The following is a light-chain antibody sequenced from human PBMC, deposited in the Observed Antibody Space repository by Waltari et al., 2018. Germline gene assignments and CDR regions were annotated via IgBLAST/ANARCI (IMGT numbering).Light chain of an antibody. J-gene: IGLJ3*02. CDR1: SGHSSNV. CDR3: QTGCHGTWV. Sequence: QLVLTQSPSASASLGASVKLTCTLSSGHSSNVIAWLPQQPEKGPRYLMKVNSDGSHSKGDEIPDRFSGSTSGAERYLTISSVQPEDEADYYCQTGCHGTWVFGGGTKLTVL. V-gene: IGLV4-69*01. CDR2: VNSDGSH.